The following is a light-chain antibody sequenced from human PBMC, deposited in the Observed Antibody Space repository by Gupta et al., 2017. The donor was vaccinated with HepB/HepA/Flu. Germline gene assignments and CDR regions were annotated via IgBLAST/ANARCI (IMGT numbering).Light chain of an antibody. Sequence: EIVLTQSPGTLSLSPGERATLSCRASQSISINYLAWYQQKPGQAPRLLIYGISSRATGIPDRFSGSGSETDFTLTISGLEPEDFAVYYCQQEDWSRLTFGGGTRVDI. V-gene: IGKV3-20*01. J-gene: IGKJ4*01. CDR3: QQEDWSRLT. CDR2: GIS. CDR1: QSISINY.